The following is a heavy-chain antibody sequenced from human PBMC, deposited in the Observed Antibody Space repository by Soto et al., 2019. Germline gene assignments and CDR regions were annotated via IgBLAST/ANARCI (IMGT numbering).Heavy chain of an antibody. V-gene: IGHV3-33*06. J-gene: IGHJ4*02. CDR1: GFTFSSYG. CDR2: ISEDGSSK. Sequence: GGSLRLSCAASGFTFSSYGMHWVRQAPGKGLEWVAVISEDGSSKYYADSVKGRFTISRDNSKNTVYLQMNSLRAEDTAVYYCAKRPLTAAGFDYWGQGTLVTVSS. CDR3: AKRPLTAAGFDY. D-gene: IGHD6-13*01.